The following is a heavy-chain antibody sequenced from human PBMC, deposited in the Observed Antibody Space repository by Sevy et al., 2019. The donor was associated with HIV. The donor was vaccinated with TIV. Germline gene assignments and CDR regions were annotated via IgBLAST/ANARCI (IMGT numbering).Heavy chain of an antibody. CDR1: GFTFSDYY. V-gene: IGHV3-11*01. D-gene: IGHD2-15*01. J-gene: IGHJ6*02. CDR3: ARGGLGYCSGCSCYSINYYYSYGMDV. Sequence: GGSLRLSCAASGFTFSDYYMSWIRQAPGKGLEWVSYISSSGSTIYYADSVKGRFTISRDNAKNSLYLQMNSLGAEDPAVYYCARGGLGYCSGCSCYSINYYYSYGMDVWGQGTTVTVSS. CDR2: ISSSGSTI.